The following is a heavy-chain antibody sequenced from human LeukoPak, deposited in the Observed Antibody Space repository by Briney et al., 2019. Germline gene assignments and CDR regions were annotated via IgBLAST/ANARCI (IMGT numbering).Heavy chain of an antibody. D-gene: IGHD6-13*01. CDR3: ARMRLYSSSWYFDY. CDR1: GGSISSDY. V-gene: IGHV4-59*01. J-gene: IGHJ4*02. CDR2: IYNRGST. Sequence: PSETLSLTCTVSGGSISSDYWSWFRQPPGKGLEWVGYIYNRGSTNYNPSLKSRVIISVDTSKNQLSLKLSSVTAADTAVFYCARMRLYSSSWYFDYWGQGTLVTVSS.